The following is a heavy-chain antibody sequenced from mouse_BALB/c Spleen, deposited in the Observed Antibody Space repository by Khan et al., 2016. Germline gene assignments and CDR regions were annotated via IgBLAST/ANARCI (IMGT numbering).Heavy chain of an antibody. V-gene: IGHV9-3-1*01. CDR1: GYTFTNYG. Sequence: QIQLVQSGPELKKPGETVKISCKASGYTFTNYGMNWVKQAPGKDLKWMGWINTYTGEPTYADDFKGRFAFSSETSASTAYLQINNLRNEDTATYFCARYRYYYGSSKYFDVWGAGTTVTVSS. CDR3: ARYRYYYGSSKYFDV. CDR2: INTYTGEP. D-gene: IGHD1-1*01. J-gene: IGHJ1*01.